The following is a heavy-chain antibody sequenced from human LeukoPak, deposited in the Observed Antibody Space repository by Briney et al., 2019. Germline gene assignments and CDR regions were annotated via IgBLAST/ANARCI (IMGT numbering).Heavy chain of an antibody. CDR3: AREGCSSTSCYRLGY. CDR2: INQSGST. CDR1: GGSFSGYY. J-gene: IGHJ4*02. D-gene: IGHD2-2*01. Sequence: PSETLSLTCAVYGGSFSGYYWSWIRQPPGKGLEWIGEINQSGSTYYNPSLKSRVTISVDTSKSQFSLKLSSVTAADTAVYCCAREGCSSTSCYRLGYWGQGTLVTVSS. V-gene: IGHV4-34*01.